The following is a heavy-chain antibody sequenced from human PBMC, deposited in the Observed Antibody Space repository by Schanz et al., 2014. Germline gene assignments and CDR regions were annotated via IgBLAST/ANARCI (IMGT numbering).Heavy chain of an antibody. CDR1: GFTFRSYA. CDR3: AKVAPAATYLDS. Sequence: VQVVESGGGVVQPGRSLRLSCIGSGFTFRSYALGWVRQAPGKGLEWVSLVSASGGGPFYADSVKGRFTISRDNAKNSLFLQMNSLSAEDTAVYYCAKVAPAATYLDSWGLGTLXTVSS. V-gene: IGHV3-23*04. D-gene: IGHD2-2*01. CDR2: VSASGGGP. J-gene: IGHJ4*02.